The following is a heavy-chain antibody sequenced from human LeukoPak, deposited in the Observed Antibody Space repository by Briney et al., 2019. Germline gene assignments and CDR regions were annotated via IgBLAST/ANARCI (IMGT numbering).Heavy chain of an antibody. CDR1: GGTFSSYA. V-gene: IGHV1-69*01. D-gene: IGHD1-26*01. CDR3: ARGIGSYGSYWFDP. J-gene: IGHJ5*02. Sequence: EASVKVSCTASGGTFSSYAISWVRQAPGQGLEWMGGIIPIFGTANYAQKFQGRVTITADESTSTAYMELSSLRSEDTAVYYCARGIGSYGSYWFDPWGQGTLVTVSS. CDR2: IIPIFGTA.